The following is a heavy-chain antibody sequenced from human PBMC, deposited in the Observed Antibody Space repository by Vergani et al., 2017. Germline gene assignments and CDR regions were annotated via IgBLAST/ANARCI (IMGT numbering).Heavy chain of an antibody. Sequence: VQLVESGGGLVKPGGSLRLSCAASGFTFSSYSMNWVRQAPGKGLEWVSSISSSSSYIYYADSVKGRFTISRDNAKNSLYLQMNSLRDEDTAVYYCARDHLFWNWYFDLWGRGTLVTVSS. V-gene: IGHV3-21*01. CDR2: ISSSSSYI. D-gene: IGHD3-3*01. CDR1: GFTFSSYS. J-gene: IGHJ2*01. CDR3: ARDHLFWNWYFDL.